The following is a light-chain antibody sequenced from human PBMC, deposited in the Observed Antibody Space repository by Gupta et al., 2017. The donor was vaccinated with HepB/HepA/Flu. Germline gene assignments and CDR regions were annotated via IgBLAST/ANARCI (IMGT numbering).Light chain of an antibody. Sequence: QPVLTQPPSASGTPGQRVTISCSGSSSNIGSNTVNWYQQLPGTAPKLLIYSNNQRPSGVPDRFAGSKAGTSASLAISGLQSEDEADYYGAAWDDSLNGLVFGGGTKLTVL. CDR3: AAWDDSLNGLV. CDR1: SSNIGSNT. V-gene: IGLV1-44*01. J-gene: IGLJ2*01. CDR2: SNN.